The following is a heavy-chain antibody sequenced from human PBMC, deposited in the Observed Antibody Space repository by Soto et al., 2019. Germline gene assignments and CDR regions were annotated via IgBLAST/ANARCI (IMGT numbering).Heavy chain of an antibody. CDR1: GFTFSDYY. V-gene: IGHV3-11*01. CDR3: ARDNVFPPAIDY. J-gene: IGHJ4*02. D-gene: IGHD6-25*01. CDR2: ISSSGSTI. Sequence: GGSLRLSCAASGFTFSDYYMSWIRQAPGKGLEWVSYISSSGSTIYYADSVKGRFTISRDNAKNSLYLQMNSLRGEDTAVYYCARDNVFPPAIDYWGQGTLVSVSS.